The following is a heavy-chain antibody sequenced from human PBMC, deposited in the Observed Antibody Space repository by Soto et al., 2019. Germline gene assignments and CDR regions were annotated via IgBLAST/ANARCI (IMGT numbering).Heavy chain of an antibody. CDR1: GYTFTSYA. J-gene: IGHJ5*02. D-gene: IGHD1-7*01. CDR2: INAGNGNT. CDR3: ARDIGTGTTQGYNWFDP. V-gene: IGHV1-3*01. Sequence: ASVKVSCKASGYTFTSYAMHWVRQAPGQRLEWMGWINAGNGNTKYSQKFQGRVTITRDTSASTAYMELSSLRSEDTAVYYCARDIGTGTTQGYNWFDPWGQGTRVTVS.